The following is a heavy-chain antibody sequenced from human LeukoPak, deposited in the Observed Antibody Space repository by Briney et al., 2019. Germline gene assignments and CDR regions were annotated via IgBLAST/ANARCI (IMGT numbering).Heavy chain of an antibody. CDR1: GFTFSRYS. Sequence: GGSLRLSCAASGFTFSRYSMNWVRQAPGKGLEWVSSISSSSSYIYYADSVKGRFTISRDNAKNSLYLQMNSLRAEDTAVYYCARDRNWNNWFDPWGQGTLVTVSS. CDR2: ISSSSSYI. V-gene: IGHV3-21*01. J-gene: IGHJ5*02. CDR3: ARDRNWNNWFDP. D-gene: IGHD1-1*01.